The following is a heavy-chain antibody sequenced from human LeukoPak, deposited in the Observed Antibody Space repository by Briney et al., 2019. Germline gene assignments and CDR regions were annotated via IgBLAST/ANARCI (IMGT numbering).Heavy chain of an antibody. CDR2: IYYSGST. Sequence: SETLSLTCTVSGGSIGSSTHYWGWIRQPPGEGLEWIANIYYSGSTYYNPSLKSRVTISVDTSKNHFPLKLSSVTAADTAVYYCVRDFGDYYFDSWGQGTLVTVSS. V-gene: IGHV4-39*02. CDR3: VRDFGDYYFDS. J-gene: IGHJ4*02. CDR1: GGSIGSSTHY. D-gene: IGHD2-21*02.